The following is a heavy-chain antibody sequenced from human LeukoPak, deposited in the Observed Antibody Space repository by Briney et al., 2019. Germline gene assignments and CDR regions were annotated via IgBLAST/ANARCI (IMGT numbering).Heavy chain of an antibody. CDR3: ARVPFRITMVRGAHHWFDP. CDR2: INHSGST. V-gene: IGHV4-34*01. CDR1: GGSFSGYY. Sequence: SETLPLTCAVYGGSFSGYYWSWIRQPPVKELEWIGEINHSGSTNYNPSLKSRVTISVDTSKNQFSLKLSSVTAADTAVYYCARVPFRITMVRGAHHWFDPWGQGTLVTVSS. J-gene: IGHJ5*02. D-gene: IGHD3-10*01.